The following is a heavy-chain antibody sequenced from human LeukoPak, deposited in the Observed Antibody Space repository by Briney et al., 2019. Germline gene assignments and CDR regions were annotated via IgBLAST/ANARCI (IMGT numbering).Heavy chain of an antibody. CDR2: IYYSGST. J-gene: IGHJ4*02. CDR3: ARDQTYSGSGIYTYFDY. V-gene: IGHV4-39*07. D-gene: IGHD3-10*01. Sequence: SETLSLTCTVSGGSISSNSYYWGWIRQPPGKGLEWIGSIYYSGSTYYNPSLKSRVSISVDTSKNQFSLRLSSVTAADTAVYYCARDQTYSGSGIYTYFDYWGQGILVTVSS. CDR1: GGSISSNSYY.